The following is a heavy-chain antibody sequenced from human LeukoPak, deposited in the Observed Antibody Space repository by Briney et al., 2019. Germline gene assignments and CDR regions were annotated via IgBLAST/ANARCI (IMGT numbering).Heavy chain of an antibody. D-gene: IGHD3/OR15-3a*01. V-gene: IGHV4-61*02. CDR1: GGSISSGSYY. Sequence: SQTLSLTCTVSGGSISSGSYYWSWIRQPAGKGLEWIGRIYTSGSTNYNPSLKSRVTISVDTSKNQFSLKLSSVTAADTAVCYCAAEFGQADYWGQGTLVTVSS. CDR3: AAEFGQADY. CDR2: IYTSGST. J-gene: IGHJ4*02.